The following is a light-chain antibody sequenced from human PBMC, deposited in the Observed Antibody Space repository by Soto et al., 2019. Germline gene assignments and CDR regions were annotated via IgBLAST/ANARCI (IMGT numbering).Light chain of an antibody. CDR1: QSVSSY. CDR2: DAS. J-gene: IGKJ1*01. Sequence: EIVLTQSPATLSLSPGERATLSCRASQSVSSYLAWYQQKPGQAPRLLIYDASTRATGIPARFSGSGSGTDFALPITSMEPEDFAVYYCQQRSNWPPTFGQGTKVEIQ. CDR3: QQRSNWPPT. V-gene: IGKV3-11*01.